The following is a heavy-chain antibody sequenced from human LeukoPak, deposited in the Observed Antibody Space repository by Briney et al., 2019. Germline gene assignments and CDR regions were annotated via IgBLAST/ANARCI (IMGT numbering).Heavy chain of an antibody. D-gene: IGHD2-8*01. CDR2: IKEDGSER. V-gene: IGHV3-7*03. J-gene: IGHJ4*02. CDR3: ARRRGMGSLDY. CDR1: AFIFSGHW. Sequence: GGSLRLSCEGSAFIFSGHWMNWVRQTPGKGLEWVASIKEDGSERQYVDSVKGRFSISRDNTKGSLFLQLNSLRAEDTAVYYCARRRGMGSLDYWGQGTLVTVSS.